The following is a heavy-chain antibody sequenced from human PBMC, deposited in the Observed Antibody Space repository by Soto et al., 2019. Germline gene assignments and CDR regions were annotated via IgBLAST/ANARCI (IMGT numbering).Heavy chain of an antibody. V-gene: IGHV3-33*01. CDR1: GFTFSSYG. CDR2: IWYDGSNK. CDR3: ARDLYSGQPQWWFDP. J-gene: IGHJ5*02. Sequence: PGGSLRLSCAASGFTFSSYGMHWVRQAPGKGLEWVAVIWYDGSNKYYADSVKGRFTISRDNSKNTLYLQMNSLRAEDTAVYYCARDLYSGQPQWWFDPWGQGTLVTVSS. D-gene: IGHD6-19*01.